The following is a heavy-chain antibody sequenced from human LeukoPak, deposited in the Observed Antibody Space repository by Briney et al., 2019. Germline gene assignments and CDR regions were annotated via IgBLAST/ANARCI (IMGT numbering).Heavy chain of an antibody. V-gene: IGHV1-69*01. CDR1: GGTFSSYA. Sequence: VASVKVSCKASGGTFSSYAIRWVRQAPGQGLEWMGGIIPIFGTANYAQKFQGRVTITADESTSTAYMELSSLRSEDTAVYYCARGYSSSWYGDYFDYWGQGTLVTVSS. J-gene: IGHJ4*02. D-gene: IGHD6-13*01. CDR2: IIPIFGTA. CDR3: ARGYSSSWYGDYFDY.